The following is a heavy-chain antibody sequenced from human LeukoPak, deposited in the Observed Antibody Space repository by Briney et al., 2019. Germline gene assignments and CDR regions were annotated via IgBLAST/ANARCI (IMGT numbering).Heavy chain of an antibody. CDR3: ARETNGGGSCADY. J-gene: IGHJ4*02. CDR1: GFTFSSYW. CDR2: IKQDGSEK. V-gene: IGHV3-7*01. Sequence: GGSLRLSCAASGFTFSSYWMSWVRQAPGKGLEWVANIKQDGSEKYYVDSVKGRFTISRDNAKNSLYLQMNSLRAEDTAAYYCARETNGGGSCADYWGQGTLVTVSS. D-gene: IGHD2-15*01.